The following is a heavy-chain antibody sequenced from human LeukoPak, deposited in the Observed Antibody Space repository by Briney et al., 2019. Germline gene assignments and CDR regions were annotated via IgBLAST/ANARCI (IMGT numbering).Heavy chain of an antibody. CDR2: ISPNSGDT. D-gene: IGHD2-15*01. CDR3: ARDGGLDY. Sequence: ASVKVSCKASGYTFTDYYMHWVRQAPGQGLEWMGWISPNSGDTNYAQKFQGRVTMTRDTSITTAYMELSRLRSDDTAVYYCARDGGLDYWGQGTPVTVPS. J-gene: IGHJ4*02. V-gene: IGHV1-2*02. CDR1: GYTFTDYY.